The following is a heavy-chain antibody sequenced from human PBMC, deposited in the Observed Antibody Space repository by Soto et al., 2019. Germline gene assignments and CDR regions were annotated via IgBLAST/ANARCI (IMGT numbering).Heavy chain of an antibody. V-gene: IGHV3-23*01. CDR1: GFTFNIYA. CDR3: AKDRYLDHDSRGYLFDN. Sequence: EVQLLESGGDLIQPGGSLRLSCAASGFTFNIYAMTWVRQAPGKGLEWVSAISRYGDFTYYADSVEGRITISRDNSKHTLYWQMNSLRAEDTAVYYCAKDRYLDHDSRGYLFDNWGQGTLVTVSS. D-gene: IGHD3-22*01. CDR2: ISRYGDFT. J-gene: IGHJ4*02.